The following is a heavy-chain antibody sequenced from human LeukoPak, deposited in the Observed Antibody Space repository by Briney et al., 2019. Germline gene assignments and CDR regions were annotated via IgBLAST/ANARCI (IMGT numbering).Heavy chain of an antibody. D-gene: IGHD5-24*01. V-gene: IGHV1-46*01. J-gene: IGHJ4*02. CDR1: GYMFISYY. CDR3: ASRRDGYHFDY. Sequence: ASVKVSCKASGYMFISYYIHWVRQAPGQGLEWMGIIHPSGGSTSYAQKFQGRVTMTRDMSTSTAYMELSSLRSEDTAVYYCASRRDGYHFDYWGQGTLVTVSS. CDR2: IHPSGGST.